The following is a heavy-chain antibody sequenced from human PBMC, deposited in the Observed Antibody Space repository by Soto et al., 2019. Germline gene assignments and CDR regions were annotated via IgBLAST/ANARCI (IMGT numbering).Heavy chain of an antibody. CDR1: GFSFRDKG. V-gene: IGHV3-30*03. D-gene: IGHD1-26*01. J-gene: IGHJ1*01. CDR3: AIDGWED. CDR2: ISYDGRKT. Sequence: QVHLVESGGGVVQPGRSLRLSCAAAGFSFRDKGMLWVRQAPGKGPEWVAVISYDGRKTYYADSLKGRFTISRDNSKNTLYLHMSGLRGDDTALYFCAIDGWEDWGPGTLVIVSS.